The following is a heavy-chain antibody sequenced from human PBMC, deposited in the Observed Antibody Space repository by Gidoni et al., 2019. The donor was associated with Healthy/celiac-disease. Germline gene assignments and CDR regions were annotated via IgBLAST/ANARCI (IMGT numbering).Heavy chain of an antibody. CDR3: ARDRAGNELLWFGDPSTEAFDI. Sequence: QVQLVQSGAEVKKPGASVTVSCKASGYTFTGYYMHWVRQAPGQGLEWMGWINPNSGGTNYAQKFQGRVTMTRDTSISTAYMELSRLRSDDTAVYYCARDRAGNELLWFGDPSTEAFDIWGQGTMVTVSS. D-gene: IGHD3-10*01. J-gene: IGHJ3*02. CDR2: INPNSGGT. CDR1: GYTFTGYY. V-gene: IGHV1-2*02.